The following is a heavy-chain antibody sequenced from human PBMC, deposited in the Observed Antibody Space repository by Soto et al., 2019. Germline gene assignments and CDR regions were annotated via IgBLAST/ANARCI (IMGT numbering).Heavy chain of an antibody. J-gene: IGHJ4*02. CDR3: ARGRASGSYSLLDY. D-gene: IGHD3-10*01. CDR2: INPNSGNI. V-gene: IGHV1-8*01. Sequence: ASVKVSCKASGNSFTSYDINWVRQATGHGLEWMGWINPNSGNIGYAQKFQGRVTMTRDTAIRTAYMEVSRLRSDDTAVYYCARGRASGSYSLLDYWGQGTWVTVSP. CDR1: GNSFTSYD.